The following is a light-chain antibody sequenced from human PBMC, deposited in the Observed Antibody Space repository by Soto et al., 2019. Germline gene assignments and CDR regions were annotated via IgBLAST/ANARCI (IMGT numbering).Light chain of an antibody. CDR1: NIGIKS. CDR2: DDS. J-gene: IGLJ1*01. V-gene: IGLV3-21*02. CDR3: QVWDSSSEHPFV. Sequence: SYARSQPPSVSVAPGHTSRITCGGNNIGIKSVHWYQQKPGQAPVLVVYDDSDRPSGIPERFSGSNSGNTATLTISRVEAGDEADYYCQVWDSSSEHPFVFGTGTKVTVL.